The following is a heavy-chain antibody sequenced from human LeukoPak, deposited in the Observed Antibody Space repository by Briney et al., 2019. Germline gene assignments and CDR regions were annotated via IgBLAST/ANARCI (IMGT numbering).Heavy chain of an antibody. CDR3: ARVIAVAGIWFDP. CDR1: SESFSGYF. D-gene: IGHD6-19*01. V-gene: IGHV4-34*01. CDR2: INYSGST. J-gene: IGHJ5*02. Sequence: PSETLSLTCAIYSESFSGYFWSWIRQPPGKGLEWIGEINYSGSTNYNPSLKSRVTISVDTSKNQFSLKLSSVTAADTAVYYCARVIAVAGIWFDPWGQGTLVTVSS.